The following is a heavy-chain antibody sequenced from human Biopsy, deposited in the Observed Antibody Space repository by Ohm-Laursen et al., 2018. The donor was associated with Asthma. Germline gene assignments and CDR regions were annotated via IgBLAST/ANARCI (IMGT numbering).Heavy chain of an antibody. CDR2: VYWTGST. J-gene: IGHJ4*02. V-gene: IGHV4-59*01. Sequence: SETLSLTCSVYGGSISSFYWSWIRQAPEKGLEWMGYVYWTGSTNYNPSLKSRVTMSVDTSKNRIFLELTSVTAADTAIYYCVRAVRNEQWLAPFDYWGQGKPVTVFS. CDR3: VRAVRNEQWLAPFDY. D-gene: IGHD6-19*01. CDR1: GGSISSFY.